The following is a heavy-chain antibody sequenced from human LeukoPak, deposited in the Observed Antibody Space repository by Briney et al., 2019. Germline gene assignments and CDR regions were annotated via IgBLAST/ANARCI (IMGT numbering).Heavy chain of an antibody. Sequence: ASVKVSCKASGYTFTSYGISWVRQAPGQGLEWMGWISSYNGNTNYAQKLQGRVTMTTDTSTSAAYMELSSLRSEDTAVYYCARAMIVVVPDAFDIWGQGTMVTVSS. D-gene: IGHD3-22*01. J-gene: IGHJ3*02. CDR3: ARAMIVVVPDAFDI. CDR2: ISSYNGNT. V-gene: IGHV1-18*01. CDR1: GYTFTSYG.